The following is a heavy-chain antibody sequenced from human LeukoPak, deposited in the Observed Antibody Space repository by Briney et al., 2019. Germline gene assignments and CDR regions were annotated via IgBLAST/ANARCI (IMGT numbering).Heavy chain of an antibody. D-gene: IGHD4-17*01. J-gene: IGHJ3*02. CDR3: ARDAPSDYAGVAFDI. CDR2: ISAYNGNT. V-gene: IGHV1-18*01. CDR1: GYTFTSYG. Sequence: ASVKVSCKASGYTFTSYGISWVRQAPGQGLEWMGWISAYNGNTNYAQKLQGRVTMTTDTSTSTAYMELRSLRSDDTAVYYCARDAPSDYAGVAFDIWGQGTMVTVSS.